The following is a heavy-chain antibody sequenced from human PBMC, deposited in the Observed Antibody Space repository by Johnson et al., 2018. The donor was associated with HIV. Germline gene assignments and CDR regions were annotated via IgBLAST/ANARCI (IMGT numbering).Heavy chain of an antibody. CDR2: IRYAGSNI. Sequence: QVQLLESGGGLVQPGRSLSLSGAASGFTFGSYGMHWVRPAPGKGLACVSFIRYAGSNIYYADSVTGRFTITRDNSKNTQYLQMNSLRAEDTAVYYCAKEAADDAFDIWGQGTMVTVSS. CDR1: GFTFGSYG. CDR3: AKEAADDAFDI. V-gene: IGHV3-30*02. J-gene: IGHJ3*02. D-gene: IGHD6-25*01.